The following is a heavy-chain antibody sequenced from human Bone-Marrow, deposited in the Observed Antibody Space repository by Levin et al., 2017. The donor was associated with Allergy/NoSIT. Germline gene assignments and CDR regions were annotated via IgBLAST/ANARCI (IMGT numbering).Heavy chain of an antibody. CDR3: AKDALITMAGGFYQYHGMDV. CDR2: ISKTGMNT. Sequence: SCAASGFTFSTYAMSWVRQAPGKGLEWVSSISKTGMNTHYADSVKGRFIISRDNSKNTLYLQMNSLRAEDTAIYFCAKDALITMAGGFYQYHGMDVWGQGTTVTVSS. CDR1: GFTFSTYA. J-gene: IGHJ6*02. D-gene: IGHD6-19*01. V-gene: IGHV3-23*01.